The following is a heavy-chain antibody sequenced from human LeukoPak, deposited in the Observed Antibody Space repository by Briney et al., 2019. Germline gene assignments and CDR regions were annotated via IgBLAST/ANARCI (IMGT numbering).Heavy chain of an antibody. Sequence: GASVKVSCKASGYTFTGYYMHWVRQAPGQGLEWMGWINPNSGGTNYAQKFQGRVTMTRDTSISTAYMELSRLRSDDTAVYYCARDRGMANYYDFWTGYRMTGFDPGGRGPLVSVSS. CDR2: INPNSGGT. J-gene: IGHJ5*02. V-gene: IGHV1-2*02. CDR3: ARDRGMANYYDFWTGYRMTGFDP. CDR1: GYTFTGYY. D-gene: IGHD3-3*01.